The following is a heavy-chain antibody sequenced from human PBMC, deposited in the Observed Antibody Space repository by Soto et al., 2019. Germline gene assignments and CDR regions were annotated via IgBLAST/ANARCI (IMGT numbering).Heavy chain of an antibody. CDR2: IYPGDSDT. CDR3: ARVLWFGELAPYYMDV. D-gene: IGHD3-10*01. J-gene: IGHJ6*03. V-gene: IGHV5-51*01. CDR1: GYSFTSYW. Sequence: GESLKISCKGSGYSFTSYWIGWVRQMPGKGLEWMGIIYPGDSDTRYSPSFQGQVTISADKSISTAYLQWGSLKASDTAMYYCARVLWFGELAPYYMDVWGKGTTVTVSS.